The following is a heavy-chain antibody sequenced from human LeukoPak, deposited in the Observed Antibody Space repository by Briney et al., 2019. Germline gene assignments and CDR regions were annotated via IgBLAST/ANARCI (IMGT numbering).Heavy chain of an antibody. Sequence: SETLSLTCAVYGGSFSGYYWSWIRQPPGKGLEWIGEINHSGSTNYNPSLKSRATISVDTSKNQFSLKLSSVTAADTAVYYCAAGNPDAFDIWGQGTMVTVSS. V-gene: IGHV4-34*01. J-gene: IGHJ3*02. CDR2: INHSGST. CDR1: GGSFSGYY. D-gene: IGHD1-14*01. CDR3: AAGNPDAFDI.